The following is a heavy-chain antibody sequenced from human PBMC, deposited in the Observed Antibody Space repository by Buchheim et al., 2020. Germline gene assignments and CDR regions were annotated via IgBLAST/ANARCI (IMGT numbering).Heavy chain of an antibody. V-gene: IGHV3-30*18. Sequence: QVQLVESGGGVVQPGRSLRLSCAASGFTFSSYGMHWVRQAPGKGLEWVAVISYDGSNKYYADSVKGRFTISRDNSKNTLYLQMNSLRAEDTAVYYCVKLFPYCSSTSCLDYYYYYMDVWGKGTT. CDR2: ISYDGSNK. D-gene: IGHD2-2*01. CDR1: GFTFSSYG. J-gene: IGHJ6*03. CDR3: VKLFPYCSSTSCLDYYYYYMDV.